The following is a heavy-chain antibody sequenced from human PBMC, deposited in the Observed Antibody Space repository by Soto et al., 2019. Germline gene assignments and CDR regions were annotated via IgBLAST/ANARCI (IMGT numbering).Heavy chain of an antibody. CDR1: EFSFRSYW. V-gene: IGHV3-7*01. D-gene: IGHD5-18*01. CDR2: INEDGSQK. J-gene: IGHJ4*02. Sequence: GGSLRLSCAAPEFSFRSYWMTWVRQAPGKGLEWVALINEDGSQKYYVGSVKGRFIISRDNAKDSVYTQMDSLRAGDTAVYFCARVGRYGWDFDHWGQGTLVTVSS. CDR3: ARVGRYGWDFDH.